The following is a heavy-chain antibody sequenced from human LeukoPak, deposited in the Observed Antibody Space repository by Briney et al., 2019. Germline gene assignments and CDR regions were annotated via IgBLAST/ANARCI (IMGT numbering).Heavy chain of an antibody. Sequence: SETLSLTCTVSGGSISSSSYYWGWIRQPPGKGLEWIGSIYYSGSTYYNPSLKSRVTISVDTSKNQFSLKLRSVTAADTAVYYCARGQCSGGNCYSLVWFDPWGQGTLVTVSS. CDR2: IYYSGST. CDR3: ARGQCSGGNCYSLVWFDP. D-gene: IGHD2-15*01. V-gene: IGHV4-39*07. CDR1: GGSISSSSYY. J-gene: IGHJ5*02.